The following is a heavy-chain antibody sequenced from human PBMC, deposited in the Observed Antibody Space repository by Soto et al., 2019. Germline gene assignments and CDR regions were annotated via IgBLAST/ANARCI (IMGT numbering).Heavy chain of an antibody. J-gene: IGHJ6*02. D-gene: IGHD3-10*02. Sequence: QGPLVPSGAEGKGPGRPVRVPFGASGYTFTAHYIHLVRPAPGQGLEWMGWINPKFGDTTYAQDFQGRVSMTRDMSISTVYMELSSLTSDDTAIYYCARNMDYYYGRGSGNGHGVWGQGTTVTVFS. CDR1: GYTFTAHY. V-gene: IGHV1-2*02. CDR2: INPKFGDT. CDR3: ARNMDYYYGRGSGNGHGV.